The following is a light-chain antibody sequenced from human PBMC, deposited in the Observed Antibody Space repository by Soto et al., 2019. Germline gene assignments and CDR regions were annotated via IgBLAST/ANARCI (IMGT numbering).Light chain of an antibody. CDR3: QHYNSYSEA. CDR1: QTSSSW. V-gene: IGKV1-5*03. CDR2: RAS. J-gene: IGKJ1*01. Sequence: DIPLTLTPSTLSGSVGNRVTITCPASQTSSSWLAWYQQKPGKAPRLLIYRASTLTSGVPSRFSGSGSGTEFTLTISSLEPDDFATYYCQHYNSYSEAFGQGTKVDIK.